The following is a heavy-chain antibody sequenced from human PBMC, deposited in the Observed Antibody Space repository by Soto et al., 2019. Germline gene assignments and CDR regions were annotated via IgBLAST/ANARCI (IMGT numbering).Heavy chain of an antibody. D-gene: IGHD2-2*01. CDR1: GYSFTNYW. J-gene: IGHJ6*02. CDR3: CRRDLVLVTAARSHYYGMEV. V-gene: IGHV5-10-1*01. Sequence: GDSLKISCKGSGYSFTNYWISWVRQRPGKGLEWMGRIDPSDSYTNYSPSFQGHVTISADKSISTAYLQWSSLKASDTAMYYCCRRDLVLVTAARSHYYGMEVWCPGTTLTVSS. CDR2: IDPSDSYT.